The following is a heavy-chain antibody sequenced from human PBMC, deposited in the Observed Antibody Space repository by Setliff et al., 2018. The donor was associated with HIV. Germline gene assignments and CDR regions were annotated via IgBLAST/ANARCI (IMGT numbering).Heavy chain of an antibody. CDR2: IYTSGGT. V-gene: IGHV4-61*02. Sequence: SETLSLTCTVSGGSISSGTYYWSWIRQPAGKGLEWIGRIYTSGGTDYNPSLKSRVTISVDTSKNQFSLKLSSVTAADTAVYYCAREGDYNFDNTGYLRGGYYYYCMDVWGKGTTVTSP. CDR1: GGSISSGTYY. J-gene: IGHJ6*03. CDR3: AREGDYNFDNTGYLRGGYYYYCMDV. D-gene: IGHD3-22*01.